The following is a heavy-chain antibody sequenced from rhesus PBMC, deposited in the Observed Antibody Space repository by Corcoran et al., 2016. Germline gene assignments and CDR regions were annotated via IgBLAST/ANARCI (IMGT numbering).Heavy chain of an antibody. CDR2: IYGGSGST. V-gene: IGHV4-143*01. CDR1: GGSLSGYSL. CDR3: ARAPLGLSGFDY. J-gene: IGHJ4*01. Sequence: QVQLQESGPGVVQPSETLSLPCSVSGGSLSGYSLCRWLRQSPVKGLEWIGYIYGGSGSTSYKPTLKNRVTIAKDTSKNQFSLKLSSVTAADTAVYYCARAPLGLSGFDYWGQGVLVTVSS. D-gene: IGHD2-21*01.